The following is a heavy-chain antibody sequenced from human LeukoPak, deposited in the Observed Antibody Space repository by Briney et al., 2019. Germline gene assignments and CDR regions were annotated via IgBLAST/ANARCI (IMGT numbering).Heavy chain of an antibody. Sequence: GGSLRLSCAASGFTFSSYAMSWVRQAPGKGLEWVSAISGSGGSTCYADSVKGRFTISRDNSKDTLYLQMNGLRAEDTAVYFCAKQSAGSAAWYSLHYDFWGQGTLVTVSS. CDR2: ISGSGGST. J-gene: IGHJ4*02. D-gene: IGHD6-13*01. CDR3: AKQSAGSAAWYSLHYDF. CDR1: GFTFSSYA. V-gene: IGHV3-23*01.